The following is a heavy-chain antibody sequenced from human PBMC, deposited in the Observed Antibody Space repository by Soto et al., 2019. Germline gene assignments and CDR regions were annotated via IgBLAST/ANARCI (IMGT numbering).Heavy chain of an antibody. CDR1: RFTVSSYL. V-gene: IGHV3-7*03. J-gene: IGHJ4*02. Sequence: GGSLRLSCAASRFTVSSYLMIWVRHVPGKGLEGVANIRHIGGEKYYVDSVRGRFTISRDNAKNSLYLQMDSLRSEDTAVYYCARGYYDSRGYYYAGNVWFFDKWGKGT. CDR2: IRHIGGEK. D-gene: IGHD3-22*01. CDR3: ARGYYDSRGYYYAGNVWFFDK.